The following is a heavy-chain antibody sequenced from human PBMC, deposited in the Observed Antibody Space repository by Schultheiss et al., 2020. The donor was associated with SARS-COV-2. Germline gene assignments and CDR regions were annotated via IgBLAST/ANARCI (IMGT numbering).Heavy chain of an antibody. CDR2: IYYSGST. Sequence: SQTLSLTCTVSGGSISSYYWNWIRQPPGKGLEWIGYIYYSGSTNYNPSLKSRVTISVDKSKNQFSLKLSSVTAADTAVYYCARMGCSGGSCSPHFDYWGQGTLVTVSS. V-gene: IGHV4-59*12. CDR1: GGSISSYY. D-gene: IGHD2-15*01. J-gene: IGHJ4*02. CDR3: ARMGCSGGSCSPHFDY.